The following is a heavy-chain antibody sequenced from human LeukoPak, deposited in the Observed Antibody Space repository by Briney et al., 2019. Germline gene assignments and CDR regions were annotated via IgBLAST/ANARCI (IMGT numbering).Heavy chain of an antibody. V-gene: IGHV3-23*01. CDR2: IRPSGDNT. D-gene: IGHD5-18*01. CDR3: ATVYIYGSPTSYFDY. J-gene: IGHJ4*02. CDR1: GFTFSSYD. Sequence: GGSLRLSCAASGFTFSSYDMTWVRQAPGRGLEWVSSIRPSGDNTYYGDSVKGRFTISRDNAKNSLYLQMNSLRAEDTSVYYCATVYIYGSPTSYFDYWGQGTLVTVSS.